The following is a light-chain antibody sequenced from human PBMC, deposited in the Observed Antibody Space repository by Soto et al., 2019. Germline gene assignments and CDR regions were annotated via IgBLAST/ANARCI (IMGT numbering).Light chain of an antibody. V-gene: IGKV3-15*01. CDR2: GAS. J-gene: IGKJ1*01. Sequence: EIVLTQSPGTLSSSPGERATLSFRVSQSVSSNLAWYQQKPGQAPRLLIYGASTRATGIPARFSGSGSGTVFTLTISRLQPDDSASYYCQQYDVLSTFGQGTKVDIK. CDR1: QSVSSN. CDR3: QQYDVLST.